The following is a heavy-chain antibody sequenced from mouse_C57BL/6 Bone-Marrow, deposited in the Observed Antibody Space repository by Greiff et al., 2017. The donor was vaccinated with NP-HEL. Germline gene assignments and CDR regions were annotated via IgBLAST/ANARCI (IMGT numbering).Heavy chain of an antibody. V-gene: IGHV1-5*01. CDR1: GYTFTSYW. CDR2: IYPGNSDT. J-gene: IGHJ2*01. D-gene: IGHD1-1*01. CDR3: TRDHYGSSYGDYFDY. Sequence: VQLKESGTVLARPGASVKMSCKTSGYTFTSYWMHWVKQRPGQGLEWIGAIYPGNSDTSYNQKFKGKAKLTAVTSASTAYMELSSLTNEDSAVYYCTRDHYGSSYGDYFDYWGQGTTLTVSS.